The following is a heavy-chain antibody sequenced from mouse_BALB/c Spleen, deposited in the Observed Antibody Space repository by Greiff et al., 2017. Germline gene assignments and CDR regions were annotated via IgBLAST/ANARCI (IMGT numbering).Heavy chain of an antibody. Sequence: VQLKQSGAELVKPGASVKLSCTASGFNIKDTYMHWVKQRPEQGLEWIGRIDPANGNTKYDPKFQGKATITADTSSNTAYLQLSSLTSEDTAVYYCARWGITTTGLWYFDVWGAGTTVTVSS. CDR2: IDPANGNT. V-gene: IGHV14-3*02. D-gene: IGHD2-4*01. CDR1: GFNIKDTY. CDR3: ARWGITTTGLWYFDV. J-gene: IGHJ1*01.